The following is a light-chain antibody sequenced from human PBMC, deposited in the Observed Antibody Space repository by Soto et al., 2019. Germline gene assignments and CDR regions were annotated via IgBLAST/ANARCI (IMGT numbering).Light chain of an antibody. V-gene: IGKV3-11*01. J-gene: IGKJ5*01. Sequence: EIVLTQSPATLSLSPGERATLSCRASQSVSNYLAWYQQKPGQAPRLLIYDASNRATDIPARFSGSGSGTDFTLTISSLEPEDSAVYYCQQRHMWPITFGQGTRLEIK. CDR1: QSVSNY. CDR3: QQRHMWPIT. CDR2: DAS.